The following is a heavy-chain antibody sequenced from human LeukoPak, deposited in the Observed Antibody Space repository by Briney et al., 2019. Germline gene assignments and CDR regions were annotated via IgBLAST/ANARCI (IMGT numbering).Heavy chain of an antibody. CDR1: GGSISSYY. CDR3: ARDGYGPTDD. CDR2: IYYSGST. Sequence: SETLSLTCTVSGGSISSYYWSWIRQPPGKGLEWIGYIYYSGSTNYNPSLKSRVTISVDTSKNQFSLKLNSVTPTDTAVYYCARDGYGPTDDWGKGSLVTVSA. J-gene: IGHJ4*02. D-gene: IGHD5-18*01. V-gene: IGHV4-59*01.